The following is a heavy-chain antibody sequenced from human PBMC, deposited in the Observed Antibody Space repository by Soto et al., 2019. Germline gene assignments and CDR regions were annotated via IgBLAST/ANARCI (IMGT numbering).Heavy chain of an antibody. D-gene: IGHD6-25*01. CDR2: IYFTGNT. J-gene: IGHJ5*02. CDR1: GGSITSSSHF. V-gene: IGHV4-39*01. CDR3: AGQTFTIAAASYGRSNWFDP. Sequence: PSETLSLTCTVSGGSITSSSHFWGWVRQPPGKGLEWIGTIYFTGNTYYTPSLKSRLTMSIDTSKNESSLRLNSVTAADTAVYYCAGQTFTIAAASYGRSNWFDPWGPGTLVTVSS.